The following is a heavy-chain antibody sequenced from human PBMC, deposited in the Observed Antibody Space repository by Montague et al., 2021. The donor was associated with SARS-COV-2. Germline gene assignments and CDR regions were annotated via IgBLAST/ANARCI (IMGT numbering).Heavy chain of an antibody. D-gene: IGHD3-22*01. CDR3: ARDGSGYASNYFYVMDV. J-gene: IGHJ6*02. CDR2: ISYDGSKT. Sequence: SLRLSCAASRFTFNTYTMHWVRQAPGKGLQWAAVISYDGSKTYYIDSVKGRFTISRDNSRNTLSLQMNSLRSEDAAVYYCARDGSGYASNYFYVMDVWGQGTMVTVSS. CDR1: RFTFNTYT. V-gene: IGHV3-30*04.